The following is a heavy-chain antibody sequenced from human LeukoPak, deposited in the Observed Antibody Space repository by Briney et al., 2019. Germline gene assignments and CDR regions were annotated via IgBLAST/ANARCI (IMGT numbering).Heavy chain of an antibody. D-gene: IGHD3-22*01. Sequence: PGGSLRLSCAASGFTFSSYAMSWVRQAPGKGLEWVSVISGSGGSTNYADSVRGRFTISRDNSKNTLYLQMNSLRAEDTAVYNCARSAYYYDSRGYHNFYHYGMDVWGQGTTVTVSS. CDR2: ISGSGGST. J-gene: IGHJ6*02. CDR1: GFTFSSYA. CDR3: ARSAYYYDSRGYHNFYHYGMDV. V-gene: IGHV3-23*01.